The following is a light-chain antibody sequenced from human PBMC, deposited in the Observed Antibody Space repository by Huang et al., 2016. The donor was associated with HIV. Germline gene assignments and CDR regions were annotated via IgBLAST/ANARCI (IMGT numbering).Light chain of an antibody. J-gene: IGKJ4*01. CDR1: QSCSSY. V-gene: IGKV3-11*01. Sequence: EIVLTQSPATLSLSPGERATLSCRASQSCSSYLAWYQQKPGQAPRLLIYDSANRATGIPARFSGSGSGTDFTLTISSLEPEDFAVYYCQQRSNSFLTFGGGTKVEIK. CDR3: QQRSNSFLT. CDR2: DSA.